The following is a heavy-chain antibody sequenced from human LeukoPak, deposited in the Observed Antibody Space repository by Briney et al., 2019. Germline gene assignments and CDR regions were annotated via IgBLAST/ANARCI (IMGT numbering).Heavy chain of an antibody. V-gene: IGHV4-59*08. D-gene: IGHD2-15*01. Sequence: SETLSLTCSVSGASVSSDYWNWIRQSPGRGLEWIGYTHYRGDINYNPSLKSRVTMSIDTSKNQFSLKLSSVTAADTAVYYCARSIVVVVAADRPNWFDPWGQGTLVTVSS. CDR2: THYRGDI. J-gene: IGHJ5*02. CDR1: GASVSSDY. CDR3: ARSIVVVVAADRPNWFDP.